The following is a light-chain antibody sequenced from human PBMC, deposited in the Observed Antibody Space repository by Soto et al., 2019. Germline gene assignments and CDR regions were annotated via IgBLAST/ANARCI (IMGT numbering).Light chain of an antibody. V-gene: IGKV1-5*01. J-gene: IGKJ1*01. Sequence: DIQMTQSPSTLSASVGDRVTITCRASQSISSWLAWYQQKPGKAPKLLIYDASSLESGVPSRFSGSGSGTGFTLTISSLQPDDFATYYCQQYNSYSPGWTFGQGTKVDIK. CDR1: QSISSW. CDR3: QQYNSYSPGWT. CDR2: DAS.